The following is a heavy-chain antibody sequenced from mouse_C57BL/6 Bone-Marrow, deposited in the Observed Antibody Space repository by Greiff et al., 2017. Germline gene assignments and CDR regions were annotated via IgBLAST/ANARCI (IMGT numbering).Heavy chain of an antibody. D-gene: IGHD1-1*01. V-gene: IGHV2-3*01. CDR2: IWGDGST. CDR3: AKVTTVVEGFAY. J-gene: IGHJ3*01. Sequence: VMLVESGPGLVAPSQSLSITCTVSGFSLTSYGVSWVRQPPGKGLEWLGVIWGDGSTNYHSALISRPSISKDNSKSQVFLKLNSLQTDDTATYYCAKVTTVVEGFAYWGQGTLVTVSA. CDR1: GFSLTSYG.